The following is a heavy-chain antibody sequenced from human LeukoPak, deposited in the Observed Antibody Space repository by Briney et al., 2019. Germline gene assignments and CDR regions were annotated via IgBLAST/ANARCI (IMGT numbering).Heavy chain of an antibody. V-gene: IGHV4-4*07. CDR3: ARDRKFVVVVPAASDAFDI. CDR2: ISTSGST. CDR1: GGSISSYY. J-gene: IGHJ3*02. Sequence: SETLSLTCTVSGGSISSYYWSWIRQPAGKGLEWIGRISTSGSTNYNPSPKSRVTMSVDTSKNQFSLKLSSVTAADTTVYYCARDRKFVVVVPAASDAFDIWGQGTMVTVSS. D-gene: IGHD2-2*01.